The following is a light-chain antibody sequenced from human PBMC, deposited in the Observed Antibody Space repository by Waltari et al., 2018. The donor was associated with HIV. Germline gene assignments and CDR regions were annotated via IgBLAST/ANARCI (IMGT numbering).Light chain of an antibody. Sequence: QSVLTQPPSVSGAPGQRVTISCTGSSSNIGAGYDIHWYQQLPGTAPKLLIYASYNRPSGVPDRFSGSKSGTSASLAITGLQADDEADYYCQTYDSSLSGPVFGGGTKLTVL. V-gene: IGLV1-40*01. J-gene: IGLJ2*01. CDR3: QTYDSSLSGPV. CDR2: ASY. CDR1: SSNIGAGYD.